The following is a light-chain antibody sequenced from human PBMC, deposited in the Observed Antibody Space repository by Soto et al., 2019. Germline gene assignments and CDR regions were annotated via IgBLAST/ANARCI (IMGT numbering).Light chain of an antibody. J-gene: IGLJ2*01. CDR2: EVS. CDR3: SSSGGSTTVV. CDR1: SSDVGGYNY. Sequence: QSDLTQPPSASGSPGQSVTISCTGSSSDVGGYNYVSWYQQHPGKAPKLMIYEVSKRPSGVTDRLSGSKSGNTASLTVSGLQAEDEADYYCSSSGGSTTVVFGGGTKLTVL. V-gene: IGLV2-8*01.